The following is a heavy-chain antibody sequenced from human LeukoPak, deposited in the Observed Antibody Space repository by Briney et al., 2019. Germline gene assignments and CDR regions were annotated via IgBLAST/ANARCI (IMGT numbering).Heavy chain of an antibody. D-gene: IGHD2/OR15-2a*01. CDR1: GGSVSSSGYS. J-gene: IGHJ5*02. CDR2: TYYSGST. Sequence: ASETLSLTCTVSGGSVSSSGYSWDWVRQPPGKTLEWIGYTYYSGSTNYNPSLKSRVTLSVDTSKNQFSLKLTSVTAADTVVYYCALRRLTSSQIIEDNWFGPWGQGTLVTVSS. CDR3: ALRRLTSSQIIEDNWFGP. V-gene: IGHV4-61*08.